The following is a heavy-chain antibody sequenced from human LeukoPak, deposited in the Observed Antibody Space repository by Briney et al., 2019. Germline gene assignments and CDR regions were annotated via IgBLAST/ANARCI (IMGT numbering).Heavy chain of an antibody. V-gene: IGHV1-69*06. CDR3: ARGFSSGWYSYYYYYMDV. CDR2: IIPIFGTA. Sequence: SVKVSCKASGGTFSSYAISWVRQAPGQGLEWMGGIIPIFGTANYAQKFQSRVTITADKSTSTAYMELSSLRSEDTAVYYCARGFSSGWYSYYYYYMDVWGKGTTVTISS. J-gene: IGHJ6*03. D-gene: IGHD6-19*01. CDR1: GGTFSSYA.